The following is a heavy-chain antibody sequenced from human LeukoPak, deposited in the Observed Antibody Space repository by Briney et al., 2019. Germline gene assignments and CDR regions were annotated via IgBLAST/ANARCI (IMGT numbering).Heavy chain of an antibody. Sequence: GGSLRLSCAASGFTFSSYGMHWVRQAPGKGLEWAAVIWYDGSNKYYVDSVKGRFTISRDNSKNTLYLQMNSLRAEDTAVYYCARGAYGSGTYHDFDIWGQGTMVTVSS. CDR2: IWYDGSNK. CDR1: GFTFSSYG. D-gene: IGHD3-10*01. CDR3: ARGAYGSGTYHDFDI. V-gene: IGHV3-33*01. J-gene: IGHJ3*02.